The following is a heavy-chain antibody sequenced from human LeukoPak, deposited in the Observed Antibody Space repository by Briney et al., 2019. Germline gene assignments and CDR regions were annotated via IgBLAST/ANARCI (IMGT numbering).Heavy chain of an antibody. V-gene: IGHV3-48*02. CDR1: GFTFSSYA. CDR3: ASSGSYRFDY. J-gene: IGHJ4*02. CDR2: ISSSSSTI. D-gene: IGHD1-26*01. Sequence: GGSLRLSCAASGFTFSSYAMHWVRQAPGKGLEWVSYISSSSSTIYYADSVKGRFTISTDNAKNSLSLQMSSLRDEDTAVYYCASSGSYRFDYWGQGTLVTVSS.